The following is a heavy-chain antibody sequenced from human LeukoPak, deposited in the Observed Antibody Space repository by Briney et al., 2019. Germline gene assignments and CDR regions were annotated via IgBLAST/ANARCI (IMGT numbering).Heavy chain of an antibody. CDR2: ISSSGTTI. J-gene: IGHJ4*02. CDR1: GFTFSSYE. CDR3: ARILQFCFDY. V-gene: IGHV3-48*03. D-gene: IGHD3-10*01. Sequence: GGSLRLSCAASGFTFSSYEMNWVRQAPGKGLEWVSSISSSGTTIDYADSVKGRFTISRDNAKNSLYLQMNSLRAEDTAVYYCARILQFCFDYWGQGTLVTVSS.